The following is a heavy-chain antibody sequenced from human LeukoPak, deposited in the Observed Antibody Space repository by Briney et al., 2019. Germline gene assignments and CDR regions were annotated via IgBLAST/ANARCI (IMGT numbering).Heavy chain of an antibody. D-gene: IGHD2-2*01. CDR3: AKCYERGRRARYAFDI. CDR1: GFTFSSYA. V-gene: IGHV3-23*01. CDR2: ISGSGGST. Sequence: GGSLRLSCAASGFTFSSYAMSWVRQAPGKGLEWVSAISGSGGSTYYADSVKGRFTISRDNSKNTLYLQMNSLRAEDTAVYYCAKCYERGRRARYAFDIWGQGTMVTVSS. J-gene: IGHJ3*02.